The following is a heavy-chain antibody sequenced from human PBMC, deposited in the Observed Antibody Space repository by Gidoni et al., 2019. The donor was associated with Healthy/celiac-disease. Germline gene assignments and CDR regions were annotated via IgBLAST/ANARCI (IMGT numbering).Heavy chain of an antibody. CDR2: IYYSGST. CDR3: ARGVHDYGDYDWYFDL. CDR1: GGSISSGGYY. V-gene: IGHV4-31*01. J-gene: IGHJ2*01. Sequence: QVQLQESGPGLVKPSQTLSLTCTVSGGSISSGGYYWSWIRQHPGKGLEWIGYIYYSGSTYYNPALKSLVTISVDTSKNQFSLKLSSVTAADTAVYYCARGVHDYGDYDWYFDLWGRGTLVTVSS. D-gene: IGHD4-17*01.